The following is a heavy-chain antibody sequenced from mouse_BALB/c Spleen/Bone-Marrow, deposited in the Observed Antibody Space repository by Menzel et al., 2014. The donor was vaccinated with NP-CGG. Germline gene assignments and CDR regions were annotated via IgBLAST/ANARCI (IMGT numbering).Heavy chain of an antibody. Sequence: VKLQESGAELVRPGSSVKISRKASGYPFSSYWMSWVKQRPGQGLEWIGQIYPGDGETNYNGKFKGNATLTADKSSSTAYMQLISLTSEDSAVYCCARKYGDYWGQGTTLTVSS. CDR1: GYPFSSYW. J-gene: IGHJ2*01. CDR3: ARKYGDY. V-gene: IGHV1-80*01. CDR2: IYPGDGET. D-gene: IGHD2-10*02.